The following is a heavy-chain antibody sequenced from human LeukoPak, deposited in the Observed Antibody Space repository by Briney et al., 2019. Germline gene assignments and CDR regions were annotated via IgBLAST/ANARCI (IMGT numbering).Heavy chain of an antibody. CDR1: GGSFSGYY. CDR3: ARGLRGYYDSREYFQH. CDR2: INHSGST. D-gene: IGHD3-22*01. V-gene: IGHV4-34*01. J-gene: IGHJ1*01. Sequence: KASETLSLTCAVYGGSFSGYYWSWIRQPPGKGLEWIGEINHSGSTNYNPSLKSRVTISVDTSKNQFSLKLSSVTAADTAVYYCARGLRGYYDSREYFQHWGQGTLVTVSS.